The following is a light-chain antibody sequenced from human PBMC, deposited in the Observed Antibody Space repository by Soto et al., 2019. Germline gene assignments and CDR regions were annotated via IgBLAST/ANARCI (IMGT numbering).Light chain of an antibody. V-gene: IGKV3-20*01. Sequence: EISVAQCAGNLCMSPWSRAPLYFXXSQSISSSYLAWYQQKPGQAPRLIIYGASRRASGIPERFSGSEAGTDFTLTITRLEPEDSAVYYCQQYASSPYAFGQGTKVDIK. CDR1: QSISSSY. CDR2: GAS. J-gene: IGKJ1*01. CDR3: QQYASSPYA.